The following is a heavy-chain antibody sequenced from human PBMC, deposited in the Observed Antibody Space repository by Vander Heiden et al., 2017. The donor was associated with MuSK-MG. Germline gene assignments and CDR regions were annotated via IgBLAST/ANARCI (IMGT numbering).Heavy chain of an antibody. CDR1: ALTFSSYW. Sequence: EVQLVESGGGLVQPGGSLRLSYAASALTFSSYWMHCVRQAPGKGLVWVSRIDSDGGSTSYADAVKGRFTISRDNAKNTLYLQMNSLRAEDTAVYYCAKSGYLDYWGQGTLVTVSS. J-gene: IGHJ4*02. D-gene: IGHD3-3*01. CDR2: IDSDGGST. V-gene: IGHV3-74*01. CDR3: AKSGYLDY.